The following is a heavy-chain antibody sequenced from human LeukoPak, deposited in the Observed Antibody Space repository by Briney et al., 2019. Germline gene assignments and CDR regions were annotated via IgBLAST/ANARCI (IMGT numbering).Heavy chain of an antibody. J-gene: IGHJ4*02. D-gene: IGHD3-22*01. CDR3: AKEGDYYDSPYYFDY. CDR1: GFTFSSYA. V-gene: IGHV3-30*18. CDR2: ISYDGSNK. Sequence: GGSLRLSCAASGFTFSSYAMSWVRQAPGKGLEWVAVISYDGSNKYYADSVKGRFTISRDNSKNTLYLQMNSLRAEDTAVYYCAKEGDYYDSPYYFDYWGQGTLVTVSS.